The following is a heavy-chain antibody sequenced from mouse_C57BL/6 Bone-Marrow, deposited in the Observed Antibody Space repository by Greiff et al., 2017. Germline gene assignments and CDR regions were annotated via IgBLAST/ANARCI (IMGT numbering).Heavy chain of an antibody. Sequence: QVQLQQPGAELVMPGASVKLSCKASGYTFTSSWMHWVKPRPGQGLEWIGEIDPSDSYTNYNQKFKGKSTLTVDKSSSTAYMQLSSLTSEDSAVYYCARLSYYYGSKYVDVWGTGTTVTVSS. J-gene: IGHJ1*03. CDR3: ARLSYYYGSKYVDV. V-gene: IGHV1-69*01. CDR2: IDPSDSYT. D-gene: IGHD1-1*01. CDR1: GYTFTSSW.